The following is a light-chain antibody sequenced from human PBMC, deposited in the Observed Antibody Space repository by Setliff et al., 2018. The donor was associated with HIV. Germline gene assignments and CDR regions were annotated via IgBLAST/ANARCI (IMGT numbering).Light chain of an antibody. CDR2: DVS. CDR1: NSDVGGYNY. J-gene: IGLJ1*01. V-gene: IGLV2-14*01. Sequence: QSALAQPASVSGSPGQSITISCTGTNSDVGGYNYVSWYQQHPGKAPKLMIYDVSDRPPGFPRRFSGSKSGNTASLTISGLQAEDEADYYCASYTGSSTPYVFGTGTKVTVL. CDR3: ASYTGSSTPYV.